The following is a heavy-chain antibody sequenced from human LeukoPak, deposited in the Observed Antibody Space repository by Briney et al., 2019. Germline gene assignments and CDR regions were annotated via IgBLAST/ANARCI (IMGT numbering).Heavy chain of an antibody. CDR2: IYPGDSDT. Sequence: HGESLKFSCKGSGYSFTSYWIGWVRQMPGKGLEWMGIIYPGDSDTRYSPSFQGQVTISADKSISTAYLQWSSLKASDTAMYYCATMGPAGDFWSGYYTNYFDYWGQGTLVTVSS. CDR1: GYSFTSYW. D-gene: IGHD3-3*01. CDR3: ATMGPAGDFWSGYYTNYFDY. J-gene: IGHJ4*02. V-gene: IGHV5-51*01.